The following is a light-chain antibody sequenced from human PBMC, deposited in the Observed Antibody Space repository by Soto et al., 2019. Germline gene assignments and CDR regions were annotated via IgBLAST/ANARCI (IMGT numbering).Light chain of an antibody. CDR2: VAT. CDR1: QDIRND. V-gene: IGKV1-6*01. Sequence: SSLSASVGDRVTITCRASQDIRNDLGWYQQKPGRAPKVLIYVATTLQSGVPSRFSGRGSGTDFTLTISSLQPEDFATYYCLQDYSYPLTFGGGTKVDIK. J-gene: IGKJ4*01. CDR3: LQDYSYPLT.